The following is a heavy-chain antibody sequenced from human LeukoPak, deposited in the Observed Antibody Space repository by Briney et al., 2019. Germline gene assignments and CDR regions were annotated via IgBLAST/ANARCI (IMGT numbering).Heavy chain of an antibody. D-gene: IGHD3-10*01. CDR1: GFTFDDYA. J-gene: IGHJ4*02. CDR3: AKAGGPRRNYYGSGSSFDY. V-gene: IGHV3-9*01. Sequence: GGSLRLSCAASGFTFDDYAMHWVRQAPGKGLEWVSGISWNSGSIGYADSVKGRFTISRDNAKNSLYLQMNSLRAEDTALYYCAKAGGPRRNYYGSGSSFDYWGQGTLVTVSS. CDR2: ISWNSGSI.